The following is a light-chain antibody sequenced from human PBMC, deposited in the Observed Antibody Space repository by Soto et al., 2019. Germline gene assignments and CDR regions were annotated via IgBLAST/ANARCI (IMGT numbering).Light chain of an antibody. CDR3: QSSDSRLSGSDV. V-gene: IGLV1-40*01. CDR1: SSNIGAGYH. Sequence: QSVLTQPPSVSGAPGQRVTISCTGSSSNIGAGYHVRWYQQLPGAAPKLLIFGDSNRPSGVPDRFSGSKSGTSASLAITGLQADDEADYYCQSSDSRLSGSDVFGTGTKVTVL. CDR2: GDS. J-gene: IGLJ1*01.